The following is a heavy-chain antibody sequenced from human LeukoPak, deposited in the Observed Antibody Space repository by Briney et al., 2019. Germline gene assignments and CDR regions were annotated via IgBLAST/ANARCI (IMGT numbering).Heavy chain of an antibody. CDR3: ARSAAAAGYNWFDP. J-gene: IGHJ5*02. Sequence: GASLQISCKGSGSIFTSYWISWVRQLPGKGLEWMGRIDPSDSYTNYSPSFQGHVTISADKSISTAYLQWSSLKASDTAMYYCARSAAAAGYNWFDPWGEGTLVTVSS. CDR2: IDPSDSYT. D-gene: IGHD6-13*01. CDR1: GSIFTSYW. V-gene: IGHV5-10-1*01.